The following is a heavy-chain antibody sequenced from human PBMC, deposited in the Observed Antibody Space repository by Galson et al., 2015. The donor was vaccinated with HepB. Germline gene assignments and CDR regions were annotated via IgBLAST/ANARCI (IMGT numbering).Heavy chain of an antibody. V-gene: IGHV1-24*01. CDR2: YERDDGER. CDR1: EHTLAASP. CDR3: ATAISMVRGVIILGFDY. Sequence: PLKVYCKVSEHTLAASPRHRAGQAPGEGLGWVGGYERDDGERFYEQKFQGRVTITGYTSTDTAYMELISLRSENTAVYYCATAISMVRGVIILGFDYWGQGTLVTVSS. J-gene: IGHJ4*02. D-gene: IGHD3-10*01.